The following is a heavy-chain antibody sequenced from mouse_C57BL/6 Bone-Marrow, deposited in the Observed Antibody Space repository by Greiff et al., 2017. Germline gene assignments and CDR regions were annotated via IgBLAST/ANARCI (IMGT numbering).Heavy chain of an antibody. V-gene: IGHV1-15*01. Sequence: VQLQQSGAELVRPGASVTLSCKASGYTFTDYEMHWVKQTPVHGLAWIGAIDPETGGTAYNQTFTGKAILTADKSSSTAYMELRSLTSEDSAVYYCTRQLRYPFAYGGQGTLVTVSA. D-gene: IGHD1-1*01. CDR1: GYTFTDYE. CDR2: IDPETGGT. CDR3: TRQLRYPFAY. J-gene: IGHJ3*01.